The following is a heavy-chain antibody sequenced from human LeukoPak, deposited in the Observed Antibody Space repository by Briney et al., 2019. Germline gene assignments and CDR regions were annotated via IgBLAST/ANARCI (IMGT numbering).Heavy chain of an antibody. Sequence: PGGSLRLSCAASGFTFSSYSMNWVRQAPGKGLEWVSYISSSSSTIYYADSVKGRFTISRDNAKNSLYLQMNSLRAEDTAVYYCARGIVLHSSSSGPYYFDYWGQGTLVTVSS. CDR2: ISSSSSTI. J-gene: IGHJ4*02. CDR3: ARGIVLHSSSSGPYYFDY. CDR1: GFTFSSYS. D-gene: IGHD6-6*01. V-gene: IGHV3-48*01.